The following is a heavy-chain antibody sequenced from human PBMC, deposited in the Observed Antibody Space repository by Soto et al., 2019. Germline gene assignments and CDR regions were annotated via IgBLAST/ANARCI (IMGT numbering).Heavy chain of an antibody. Sequence: PGGPLRLSCAASGFPFSSYGMHWVRQAPGKGLEWVAVISYDGSNKYYADSVKGRFTISRDNSKNTLYLQMNSLRAEDTAVYYCAKDVEALARVGGMDVWGQGTTVTVSS. CDR1: GFPFSSYG. J-gene: IGHJ6*02. D-gene: IGHD6-6*01. V-gene: IGHV3-30*18. CDR3: AKDVEALARVGGMDV. CDR2: ISYDGSNK.